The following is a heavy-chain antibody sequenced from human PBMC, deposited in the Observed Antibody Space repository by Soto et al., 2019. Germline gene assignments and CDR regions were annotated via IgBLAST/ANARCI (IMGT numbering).Heavy chain of an antibody. Sequence: GESLKISCKGSGYSFTSYWIGWVRQMPGEGLEWMGIIYPGDSDTRYSPSFQGQVTISADKSISTAYLQWSSLKASDTAMYYCARTAVYYDFWSGYPLWGQGTLVTVSS. CDR3: ARTAVYYDFWSGYPL. D-gene: IGHD3-3*01. CDR1: GYSFTSYW. J-gene: IGHJ4*02. CDR2: IYPGDSDT. V-gene: IGHV5-51*01.